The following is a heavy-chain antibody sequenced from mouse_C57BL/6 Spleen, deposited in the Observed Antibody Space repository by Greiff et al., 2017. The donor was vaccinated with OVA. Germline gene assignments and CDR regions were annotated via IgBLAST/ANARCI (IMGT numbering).Heavy chain of an antibody. D-gene: IGHD2-2*01. V-gene: IGHV1-53*01. Sequence: QVHVKQPGTELVKPGASVKLSCKASGYTFTSYWMHWVKQRPGQGLEWIGNINPSNGGTNYNEKFKSKATLTVDKSSSTAYMQLSSLTSEDSAVYYCARNGDYGYSYYFDYWGQGTTLTVSS. CDR2: INPSNGGT. CDR3: ARNGDYGYSYYFDY. J-gene: IGHJ2*01. CDR1: GYTFTSYW.